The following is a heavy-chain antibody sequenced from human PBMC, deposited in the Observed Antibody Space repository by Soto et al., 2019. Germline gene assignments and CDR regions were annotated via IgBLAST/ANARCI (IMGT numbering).Heavy chain of an antibody. CDR3: TTRGNYYYYYGVDA. V-gene: IGHV3-15*01. CDR1: GFSFSHAW. Sequence: PGGSLRPSCAAAGFSFSHAWMTWVRQAPGKGLEWVGHISSRVHGATADYAAPVKGRFTISRDDSESTLYLEMNSLKTEDTGIYYCTTRGNYYYYYGVDAWGQGTTVTVSS. CDR2: ISSRVHGATA. J-gene: IGHJ6*02. D-gene: IGHD3-10*01.